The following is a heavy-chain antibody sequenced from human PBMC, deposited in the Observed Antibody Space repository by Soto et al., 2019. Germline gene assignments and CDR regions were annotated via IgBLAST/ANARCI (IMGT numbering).Heavy chain of an antibody. Sequence: VQLQQWGAGLLKPSETLSLTCAVYGGSFSGYYWSWIRQPPGKGLEWVSAISGSGFTTNYADSVKGRFTISRDNSRNTVSLQMHSLRVEDTAVYYCTTGEERNSNWYGKFVCWGQGTLVTVSS. V-gene: IGHV3-23*01. D-gene: IGHD4-4*01. J-gene: IGHJ4*02. CDR3: TTGEERNSNWYGKFVC. CDR2: ISGSGFTT. CDR1: GGSFSGYY.